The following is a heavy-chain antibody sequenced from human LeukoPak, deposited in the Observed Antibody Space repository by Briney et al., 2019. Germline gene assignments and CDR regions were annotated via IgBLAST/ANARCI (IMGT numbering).Heavy chain of an antibody. D-gene: IGHD1-26*01. Sequence: GGSLRLSCAASGFTFSSYAMSWVRQAPGKGLEWVSAIRDSGSSTHYADSVKGRFTTSRDNSKNTLFLQMNSLRAEDTAIYYCAKYGPQDSGSSHFDYWGRGALVTVSS. V-gene: IGHV3-23*01. J-gene: IGHJ4*02. CDR1: GFTFSSYA. CDR2: IRDSGSST. CDR3: AKYGPQDSGSSHFDY.